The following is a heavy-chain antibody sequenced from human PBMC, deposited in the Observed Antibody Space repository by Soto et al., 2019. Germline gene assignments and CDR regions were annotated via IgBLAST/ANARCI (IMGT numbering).Heavy chain of an antibody. CDR3: ARRVEWLASFDY. CDR2: MNPNSGNT. V-gene: IGHV1-8*01. J-gene: IGHJ4*02. Sequence: QVQLVQSGAEVKKPGASVKVSCKASGYTFTSSDITLVRQATGQGLEWMGWMNPNSGNTGYAQKFPGRVTMTRTTSISTASMELSSLRSDDTAVYYCARRVEWLASFDYWGQGTLVTVSS. D-gene: IGHD6-19*01. CDR1: GYTFTSSD.